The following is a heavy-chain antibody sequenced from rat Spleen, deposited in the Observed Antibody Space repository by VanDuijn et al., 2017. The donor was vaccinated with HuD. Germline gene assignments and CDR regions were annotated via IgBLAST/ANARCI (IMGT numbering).Heavy chain of an antibody. Sequence: QVQLKESGPGLVQPSQTLSLTCTVSGFSLSNYGVIWFRQPPGKGLEWMGIIWDNGNTNYNSALKSRLSISRDTSKSQVYLKMNSLQTEDTSMYFCARGGYNYGGYGFAYWGQGTLVIVSS. V-gene: IGHV2-13*01. CDR3: ARGGYNYGGYGFAY. CDR1: GFSLSNYG. J-gene: IGHJ3*01. CDR2: IWDNGNT. D-gene: IGHD1-11*01.